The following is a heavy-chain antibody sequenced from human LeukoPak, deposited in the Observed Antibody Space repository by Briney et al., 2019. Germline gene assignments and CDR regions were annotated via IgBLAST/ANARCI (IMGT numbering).Heavy chain of an antibody. J-gene: IGHJ4*02. CDR1: GYTFTGYY. CDR3: ARVYYGSGSHIDY. Sequence: APVKVSCKASGYTFTGYYMHWVRQAPGQGLEWMGWINPNSGGTNYAQKFQGRVTMTRDTSISTAYMELSRLRSDDTAVYYCARVYYGSGSHIDYWGQGTLVTVSS. CDR2: INPNSGGT. D-gene: IGHD3-10*01. V-gene: IGHV1-2*02.